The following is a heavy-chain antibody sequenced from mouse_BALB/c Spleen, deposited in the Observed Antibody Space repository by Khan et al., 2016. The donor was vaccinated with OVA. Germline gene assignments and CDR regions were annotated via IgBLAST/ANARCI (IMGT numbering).Heavy chain of an antibody. CDR2: INPYNDGA. CDR1: GYTFTNYI. D-gene: IGHD1-1*01. Sequence: EVQLQESGPVLVKPGASVKMSCKASGYTFTNYIVHWVQQKPGQGLEWIGYINPYNDGAKYNEKFKGKATLTSDKSSSTAYMELSGLTSDDSAVXYCARDFGSSFWFAYWGQGTLVTVSA. V-gene: IGHV1S136*01. CDR3: ARDFGSSFWFAY. J-gene: IGHJ3*01.